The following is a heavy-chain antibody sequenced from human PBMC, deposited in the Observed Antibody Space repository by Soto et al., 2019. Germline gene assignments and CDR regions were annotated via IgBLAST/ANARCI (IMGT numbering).Heavy chain of an antibody. CDR2: ISAAGDP. V-gene: IGHV3-13*05. J-gene: IGHJ6*02. Sequence: EVQLVESGGGLVQPGGSLRLSCEASGFTFRNYDMHWVRQGTGKGLEWVSGISAAGDPDYADSVEGRFTISRENAQNSFFLQMNRLRVGDPAVYYCARTDRDFYGVDVWGQGTTVIVSS. CDR3: ARTDRDFYGVDV. CDR1: GFTFRNYD.